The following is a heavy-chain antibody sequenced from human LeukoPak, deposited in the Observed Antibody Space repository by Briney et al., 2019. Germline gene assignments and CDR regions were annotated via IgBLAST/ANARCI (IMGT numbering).Heavy chain of an antibody. J-gene: IGHJ4*02. V-gene: IGHV3-66*01. CDR2: IYSGGSA. CDR3: ARGLRTMYYFDY. Sequence: GGSLRLSCAASGFTVSSNYASWVRQAPGKGLEWVSVIYSGGSAYYADSVKGRFTISRDNSKNTVYLQMNSLRAEDTAVYYCARGLRTMYYFDYWGQGTLVAVSS. D-gene: IGHD3-3*01. CDR1: GFTVSSNY.